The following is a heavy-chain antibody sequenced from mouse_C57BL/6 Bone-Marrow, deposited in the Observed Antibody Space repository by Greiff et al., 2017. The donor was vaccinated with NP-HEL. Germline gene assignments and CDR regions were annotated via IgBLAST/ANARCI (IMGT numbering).Heavy chain of an antibody. J-gene: IGHJ2*01. D-gene: IGHD2-12*01. Sequence: VQLKESGPELVKPGASVKISCKASGYSFTGYYMNWVKQSPEKSLEWIGEINPSTGGTTYNQKFKAKATLTVDKSSSTAYMQLKSLTSEDSAVYYCAREYSLYFDYWGQGTTLTVSS. CDR1: GYSFTGYY. CDR2: INPSTGGT. V-gene: IGHV1-42*01. CDR3: AREYSLYFDY.